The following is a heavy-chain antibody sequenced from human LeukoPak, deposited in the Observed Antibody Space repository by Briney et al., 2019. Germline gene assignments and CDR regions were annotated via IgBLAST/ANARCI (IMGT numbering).Heavy chain of an antibody. CDR3: ANLLRWEPY. J-gene: IGHJ4*02. CDR1: GFTFSSYA. V-gene: IGHV3-30*04. Sequence: GGSLRLSCAASGFTFSSYAMHWVRQAPGKGLEWVAVISYDGSNKYYADSVKGRFTISRDNSKNTLYLQMNSLRAEDTAVYYCANLLRWEPYWGQGTLVTVSS. CDR2: ISYDGSNK. D-gene: IGHD4-23*01.